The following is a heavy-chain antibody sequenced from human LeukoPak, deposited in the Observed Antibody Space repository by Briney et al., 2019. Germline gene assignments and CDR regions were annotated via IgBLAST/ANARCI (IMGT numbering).Heavy chain of an antibody. V-gene: IGHV4-4*07. CDR2: ICSSGST. D-gene: IGHD3-10*01. J-gene: IGHJ5*02. CDR1: GGSISSYY. CDR3: ARDRGSDGSDQLDP. Sequence: SETLSHACTVSGGSISSYYWSWIRQPAGKGLEWTGRICSSGSTIYNPSLKSRVTMSLDMSNNQFSLKLTSGTAADTAIYYCARDRGSDGSDQLDPWGQGILVTVSS.